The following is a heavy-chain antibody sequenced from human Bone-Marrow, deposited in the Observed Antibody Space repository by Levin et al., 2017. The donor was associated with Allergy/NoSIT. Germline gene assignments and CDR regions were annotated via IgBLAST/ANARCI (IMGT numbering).Heavy chain of an antibody. Sequence: SETLSLTCTVSGGSIRSGDFYWGWIRQPPGKGLEWIGYIYHSGNTYYNPSLTSRATIAVDTSKNQLSLKLGSVTAADTAVYYCARGQHHDCGVYGSFDVWGQGALVTVSS. CDR1: GGSIRSGDFY. V-gene: IGHV4-30-4*01. D-gene: IGHD4-17*01. CDR3: ARGQHHDCGVYGSFDV. CDR2: IYHSGNT. J-gene: IGHJ4*02.